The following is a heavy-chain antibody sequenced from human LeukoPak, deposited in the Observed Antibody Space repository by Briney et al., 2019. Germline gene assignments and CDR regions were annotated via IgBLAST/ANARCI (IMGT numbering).Heavy chain of an antibody. Sequence: ASVKVSCKASGYTFTSYGISWVRQAPGQGLEWMGRISGYNGYTSYAQKLQVRVTMTTDTSTSTAYMELRSLRSDDTGVYYCARTYDSSGYYYYGMDVWGQGTTVTVSS. CDR3: ARTYDSSGYYYYGMDV. V-gene: IGHV1-18*01. CDR1: GYTFTSYG. J-gene: IGHJ6*02. D-gene: IGHD3-22*01. CDR2: ISGYNGYT.